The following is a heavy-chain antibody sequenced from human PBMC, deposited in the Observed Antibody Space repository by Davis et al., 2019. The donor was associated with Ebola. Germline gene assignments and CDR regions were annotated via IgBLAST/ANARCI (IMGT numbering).Heavy chain of an antibody. CDR2: IYYTGSS. CDR3: TQNGGDY. D-gene: IGHD3-16*01. CDR1: GDSISGSSDY. V-gene: IGHV4-39*01. J-gene: IGHJ4*02. Sequence: MPGGSLRLSCTVSGDSISGSSDYWGWIRQPPGKGLEWIANIYYTGSSYYNPSLKSRVTISVDTSKNQFSLKLSSVTAADTAVYYCTQNGGDYWGQGTLVTVSS.